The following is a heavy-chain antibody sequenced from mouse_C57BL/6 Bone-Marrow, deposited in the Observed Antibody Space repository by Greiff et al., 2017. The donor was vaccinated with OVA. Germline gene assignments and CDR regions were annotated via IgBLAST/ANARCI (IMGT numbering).Heavy chain of an antibody. CDR2: IYPGDGDT. CDR3: ARAPAYYSNYAWFAY. D-gene: IGHD2-5*01. V-gene: IGHV1-82*01. J-gene: IGHJ3*01. CDR1: GYAFSSSW. Sequence: VQLQQSGPELVKPGASVKISCKASGYAFSSSWMNWVKQRPGKGLEWIGRIYPGDGDTNYNGKFKGKATLTADKSSSTAYMQLSSLTSEDSAVYFCARAPAYYSNYAWFAYWGQGTLVTVSA.